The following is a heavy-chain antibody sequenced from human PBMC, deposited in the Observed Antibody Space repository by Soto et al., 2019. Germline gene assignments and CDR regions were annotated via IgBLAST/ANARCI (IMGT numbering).Heavy chain of an antibody. D-gene: IGHD6-19*01. CDR2: MSGSGAST. V-gene: IGHV3-23*01. Sequence: GALRLSCAASGFTFSNYPMSWVRQAPGKGLEWVSGMSGSGASTYYADSVKGRFTISRDNSKNTLYLQMNSLRGEDTAIYYCAKVGSGWYYFDYWGQGTPVTVSS. CDR3: AKVGSGWYYFDY. CDR1: GFTFSNYP. J-gene: IGHJ4*02.